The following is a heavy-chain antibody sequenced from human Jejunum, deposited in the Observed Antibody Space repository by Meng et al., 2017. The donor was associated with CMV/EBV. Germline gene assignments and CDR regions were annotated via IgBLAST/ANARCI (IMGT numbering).Heavy chain of an antibody. Sequence: DAGPVLVQPRDILSFPCTSLGASGKRNPFYGGCIRKPPGKSLEWIETIFDSGSAFYNPSLQSRVSVSIAMSRNQLSLSLSSVTAADTAVYYCVRDHGSSSWFFYWGQGTLVTVSS. J-gene: IGHJ4*02. V-gene: IGHV4-39*07. CDR3: VRDHGSSSWFFY. CDR1: GASGKRNPFY. D-gene: IGHD6-13*01. CDR2: IFDSGSA.